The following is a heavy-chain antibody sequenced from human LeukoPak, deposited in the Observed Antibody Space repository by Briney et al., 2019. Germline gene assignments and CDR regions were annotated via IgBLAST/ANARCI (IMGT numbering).Heavy chain of an antibody. J-gene: IGHJ6*03. V-gene: IGHV4-61*02. CDR1: GGSINSGNYH. Sequence: SETLSLTSTVSGGSINSGNYHWSWIRQPAGKGLEWIGRLYSSGSTKYNPSLKSRVTISGDTSDNQISLELSSVTAADTAVYYCVRDFSGYTYYMDIWGKGTTVTVSS. D-gene: IGHD3-22*01. CDR2: LYSSGST. CDR3: VRDFSGYTYYMDI.